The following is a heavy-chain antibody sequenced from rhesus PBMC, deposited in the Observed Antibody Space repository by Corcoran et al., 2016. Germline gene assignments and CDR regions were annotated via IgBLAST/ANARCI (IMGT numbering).Heavy chain of an antibody. Sequence: EVQLVESGGGLAKPGGSLSLSCAASGFPFSRYWMNWVRQAPGKGLEWVSAINGGGGSTYYADPVKGPLTISTDNSKKPLSLQLSSLRAEDTAVYYCAKETRIAAAGMDVWGRGVLVTVSS. V-gene: IGHV3S25*01. CDR2: INGGGGST. J-gene: IGHJ5-2*02. D-gene: IGHD6-25*01. CDR1: GFPFSRYW. CDR3: AKETRIAAAGMDV.